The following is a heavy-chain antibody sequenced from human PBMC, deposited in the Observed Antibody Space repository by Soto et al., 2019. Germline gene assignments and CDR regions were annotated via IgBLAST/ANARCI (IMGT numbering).Heavy chain of an antibody. CDR3: ARVPRMATTNGDY. V-gene: IGHV3-74*01. CDR1: GFTFSSYW. D-gene: IGHD5-12*01. Sequence: EVQLVESGGGLVQPGGSLRLSCAASGFTFSSYWMHWVRQAPGKGLVWVSRINSDGSSTSYADSVKGRFTISRDNAKNTLYGQMNRLRAEDTAGYYCARVPRMATTNGDYWGQGTLVTVSS. J-gene: IGHJ4*02. CDR2: INSDGSST.